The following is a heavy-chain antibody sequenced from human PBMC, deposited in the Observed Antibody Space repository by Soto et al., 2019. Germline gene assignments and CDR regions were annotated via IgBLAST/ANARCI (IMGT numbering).Heavy chain of an antibody. CDR3: ARGYGSGPRRYFDY. V-gene: IGHV4-34*01. D-gene: IGHD3-10*01. Sequence: VQLQQWGAGLLKPSETLSLTCAVYGGSFSGYYWSWIRQPPGKGLEWIGEINHSGSTNYNPSLKSRVTISVDTSKNQFSLKLSSVTAADTAVYYCARGYGSGPRRYFDYWGQGTLVTVSS. J-gene: IGHJ4*02. CDR1: GGSFSGYY. CDR2: INHSGST.